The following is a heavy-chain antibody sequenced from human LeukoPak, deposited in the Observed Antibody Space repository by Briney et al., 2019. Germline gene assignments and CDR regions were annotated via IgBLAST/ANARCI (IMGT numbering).Heavy chain of an antibody. D-gene: IGHD1-26*01. J-gene: IGHJ5*02. Sequence: SVKVSCKTSGGTFLSHTFSWVRRAPGQGLEWMGKITPVINTANYAQTFQGRVSIYADKSTTTVYMDLSGLRPDDTAVYYCARVNLRGSNYNWFDPWGQGTLVTVAS. V-gene: IGHV1-69*08. CDR3: ARVNLRGSNYNWFDP. CDR2: ITPVINTA. CDR1: GGTFLSHT.